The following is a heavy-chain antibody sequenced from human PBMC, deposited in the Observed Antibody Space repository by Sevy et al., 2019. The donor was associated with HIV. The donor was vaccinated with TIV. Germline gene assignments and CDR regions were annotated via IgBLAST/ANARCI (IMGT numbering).Heavy chain of an antibody. CDR3: AKDTTSLWCYFDY. CDR1: GFSFSSYA. CDR2: VSASGATT. Sequence: GGSLRLSCAASGFSFSSYAMNWVRQAPGKGLEWVSAVSASGATTYYADSVKGRFTISRDNSRSTLYLQMDSLRADDTAVYYCAKDTTSLWCYFDYWGQGTLVTVSS. V-gene: IGHV3-23*01. D-gene: IGHD3-10*01. J-gene: IGHJ4*02.